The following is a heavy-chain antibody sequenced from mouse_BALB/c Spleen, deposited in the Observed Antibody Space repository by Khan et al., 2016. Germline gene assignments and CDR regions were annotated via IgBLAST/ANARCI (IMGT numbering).Heavy chain of an antibody. J-gene: IGHJ3*01. D-gene: IGHD1-2*01. V-gene: IGHV1-87*01. CDR2: IYPGDGDT. CDR3: AISGATATFAY. Sequence: QVQLQQSGAELARPGASVKLSCKASGYTFTNYWIQWVKQRPGQGLEWIGAIYPGDGDTRYTQKFKGKATLTADKSSSTAYMQLSSLASEDSAVXYCAISGATATFAYWGQGTLVTVSA. CDR1: GYTFTNYW.